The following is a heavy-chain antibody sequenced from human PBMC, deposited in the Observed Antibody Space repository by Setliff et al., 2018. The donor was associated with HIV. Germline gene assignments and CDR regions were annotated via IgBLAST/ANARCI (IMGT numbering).Heavy chain of an antibody. D-gene: IGHD3-9*01. V-gene: IGHV3-7*03. J-gene: IGHJ4*02. Sequence: GESLKISCAASGFTYSSYWMGWVRQAPGKGLEWVANINQDGSEKKDVDSMKGRLTISRDNANSSLYLQMNSLRAEDAAFYYCAREAYDVLTPHAHIDYWGQGVLVTISS. CDR3: AREAYDVLTPHAHIDY. CDR2: INQDGSEK. CDR1: GFTYSSYW.